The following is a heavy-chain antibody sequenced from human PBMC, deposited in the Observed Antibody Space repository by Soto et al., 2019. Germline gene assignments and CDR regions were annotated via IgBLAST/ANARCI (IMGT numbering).Heavy chain of an antibody. Sequence: GGSLRLSCAASGFAFSSYAMSWVRQAPGKGLEGVSVISGGGGSTYYADSVKGRFTVSRDNSKNTLYLQMNSLRAEDTAVYYCAKDLILYSSSSPHYFDYWGQGTLVTVSS. J-gene: IGHJ4*02. CDR3: AKDLILYSSSSPHYFDY. V-gene: IGHV3-23*01. D-gene: IGHD6-6*01. CDR2: ISGGGGST. CDR1: GFAFSSYA.